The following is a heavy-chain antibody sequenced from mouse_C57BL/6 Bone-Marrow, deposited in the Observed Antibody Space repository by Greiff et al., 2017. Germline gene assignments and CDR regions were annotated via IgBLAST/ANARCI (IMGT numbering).Heavy chain of an antibody. J-gene: IGHJ1*03. V-gene: IGHV1-55*01. CDR1: GSTFTSYW. CDR2: IYPGIGST. D-gene: IGHD2-5*01. Sequence: QFQLQQPGAALVKPGASVKMSCKASGSTFTSYWITWLKQRPGQGLEWIGDIYPGIGSTTYNEKFKSKATLTVDTSSSAAYMQLSSLTSEDSAVYYCARPYYSNYWYFDVWGTGTTVTVSS. CDR3: ARPYYSNYWYFDV.